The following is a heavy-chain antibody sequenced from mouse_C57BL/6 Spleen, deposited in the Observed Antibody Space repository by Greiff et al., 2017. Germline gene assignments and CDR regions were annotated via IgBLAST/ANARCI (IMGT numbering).Heavy chain of an antibody. CDR1: GYSITSGYY. D-gene: IGHD5-5*01. J-gene: IGHJ4*01. CDR2: ISYDGSN. Sequence: ESGPGLVKPSQSLSLTCSVTGYSITSGYYWNWIRQFPGNKLEWMGYISYDGSNNYNPSLKNRISITRDTSKNQFFLKLNSVTTEDTATYYCARGGGLPRAMDYWGQGTSVTVSS. CDR3: ARGGGLPRAMDY. V-gene: IGHV3-6*01.